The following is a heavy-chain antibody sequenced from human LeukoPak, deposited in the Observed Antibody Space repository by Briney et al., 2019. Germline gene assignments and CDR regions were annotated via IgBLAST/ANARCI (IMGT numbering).Heavy chain of an antibody. D-gene: IGHD6-19*01. CDR2: INHSGST. Sequence: SETLSLTCAVYGGSFSDYYWSWIRQPPGKGLEWIGEINHSGSTNYNPSLKSRVTISVDTSKNQFSLKLSSVTAADAALYYCARGRLYGGWYRWDYFDYWGQGTLVTVSS. CDR3: ARGRLYGGWYRWDYFDY. CDR1: GGSFSDYY. J-gene: IGHJ4*02. V-gene: IGHV4-34*01.